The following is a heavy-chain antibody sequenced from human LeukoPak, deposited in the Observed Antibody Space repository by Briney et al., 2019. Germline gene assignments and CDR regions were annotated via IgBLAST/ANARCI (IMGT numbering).Heavy chain of an antibody. CDR2: IIPIYGTA. D-gene: IGHD6-13*01. J-gene: IGHJ4*02. Sequence: SVTVSFKASGGTFSSYAISWVRQPPGQGLEWMGGIIPIYGTANYAQKFQGRVTITTDESTSTAYMQLSSLRSEGTAVYYCARPESDSSSWYVFWGQGTLVTVSS. V-gene: IGHV1-69*05. CDR1: GGTFSSYA. CDR3: ARPESDSSSWYVF.